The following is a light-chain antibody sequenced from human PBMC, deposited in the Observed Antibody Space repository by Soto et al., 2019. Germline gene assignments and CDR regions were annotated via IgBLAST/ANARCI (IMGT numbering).Light chain of an antibody. Sequence: QSVLTQPPSVSAAPGQKVTISCSGSSSNIGSNYVSWYQQLPGTAPKLLIYDNGKRSSGIPDRFSGSQSGTSATLGITGLQTGDEADYYCGTWDNNLSALFGGGTQLTVL. CDR3: GTWDNNLSAL. CDR2: DNG. J-gene: IGLJ2*01. V-gene: IGLV1-51*01. CDR1: SSNIGSNY.